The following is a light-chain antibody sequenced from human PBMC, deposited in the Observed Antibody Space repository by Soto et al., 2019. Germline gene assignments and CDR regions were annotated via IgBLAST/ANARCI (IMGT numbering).Light chain of an antibody. CDR2: GAS. CDR1: QSVGSS. J-gene: IGKJ4*01. CDR3: QQYNSWPLT. V-gene: IGKV3-15*01. Sequence: EIVMTQSPATLSVSPGERATLSCRASQSVGSSLAWYQRKPGQAPRLLIYGASTRATGIPATFSGSGSGTEFTLTISSLQSEDFAVYYCQQYNSWPLTFGGGTKVDTK.